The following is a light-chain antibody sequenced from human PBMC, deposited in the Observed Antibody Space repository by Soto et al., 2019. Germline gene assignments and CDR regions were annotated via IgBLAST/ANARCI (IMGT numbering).Light chain of an antibody. V-gene: IGKV3-11*01. CDR3: QQRST. Sequence: EIVLTHSPATLSLSPGERATLSCRASQSVSSYLAWYQQKPGQAPRLLIYDASNRATGIPARFSGSGSGTDFILTISSLEPEDFAVYYCQQRSTFGGGTKVDIK. CDR2: DAS. CDR1: QSVSSY. J-gene: IGKJ4*02.